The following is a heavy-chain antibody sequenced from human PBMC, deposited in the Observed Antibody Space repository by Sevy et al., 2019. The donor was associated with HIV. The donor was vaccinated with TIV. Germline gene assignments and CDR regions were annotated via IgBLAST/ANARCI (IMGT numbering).Heavy chain of an antibody. D-gene: IGHD2-2*01. CDR1: GGTFSNYA. V-gene: IGHV1-69*13. J-gene: IGHJ4*02. CDR2: IIPIFGTT. CDR3: AREVMRCSSASCYPFDY. Sequence: ASLKVSCKASGGTFSNYAISWVRQAPGQGLEWMGKIIPIFGTTNYAQKFQGRVTITADESTSTAYMELSSLRSEDTAVYYCAREVMRCSSASCYPFDYWGQGTLVTVSS.